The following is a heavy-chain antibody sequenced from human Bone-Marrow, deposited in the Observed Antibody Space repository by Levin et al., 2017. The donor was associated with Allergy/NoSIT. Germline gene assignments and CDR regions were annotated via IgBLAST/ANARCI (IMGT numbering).Heavy chain of an antibody. J-gene: IGHJ1*01. Sequence: GESLKISCAASGFTFSSYAMHWVRQAPGKGLEWVAVISYDGSNKYYADSVKGRFTISRDNSKNTLYLQMNSLRAEDTAVYYCARGRLGYCSGGSCYREYFQHWGQGTLVTVSS. CDR3: ARGRLGYCSGGSCYREYFQH. CDR2: ISYDGSNK. CDR1: GFTFSSYA. V-gene: IGHV3-30-3*01. D-gene: IGHD2-15*01.